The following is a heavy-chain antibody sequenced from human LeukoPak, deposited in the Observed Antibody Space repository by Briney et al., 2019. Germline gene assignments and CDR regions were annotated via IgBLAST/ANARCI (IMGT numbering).Heavy chain of an antibody. CDR3: ARLQYSFLYGSGSYGVDY. CDR2: IKQDGSEK. D-gene: IGHD3-10*01. J-gene: IGHJ4*02. Sequence: PGGSLRLSCAASGFTFSSYWMSWVRQAPGKGLEWVANIKQDGSEKYYVDSVKGRSTISRDNAKNSLYLQMNSLRAEDTAVYYCARLQYSFLYGSGSYGVDYWGQGTLVTVSS. CDR1: GFTFSSYW. V-gene: IGHV3-7*01.